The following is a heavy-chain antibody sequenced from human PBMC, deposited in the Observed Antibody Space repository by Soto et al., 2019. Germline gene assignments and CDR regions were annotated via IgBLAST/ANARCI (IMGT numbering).Heavy chain of an antibody. CDR3: ARGYSSGWYGSWFDP. V-gene: IGHV1-46*01. Sequence: ASVKVSCKASGYTLTSYYMHWVRQAPGQGLEWMGIINPSGGSTSYAQKFQGRVTMTRDTSTSTVYMELSSLRSEDTAVYYCARGYSSGWYGSWFDPWGQGTLVTVSS. CDR2: INPSGGST. J-gene: IGHJ5*02. CDR1: GYTLTSYY. D-gene: IGHD6-19*01.